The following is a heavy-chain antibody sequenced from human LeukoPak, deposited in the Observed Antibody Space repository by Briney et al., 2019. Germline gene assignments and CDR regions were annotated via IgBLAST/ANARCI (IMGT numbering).Heavy chain of an antibody. Sequence: PGRSLRLSCAAPGFTFSSYAMHWVRQAPGKGLEWVAVISYDGSNKYYADSVKGRVTSSIDNSKNTLYLQINSLRAEDTSVYYCARDPMGVSLFDYWGQGTLVTVSS. CDR2: ISYDGSNK. D-gene: IGHD3-10*01. CDR3: ARDPMGVSLFDY. CDR1: GFTFSSYA. J-gene: IGHJ4*02. V-gene: IGHV3-30-3*01.